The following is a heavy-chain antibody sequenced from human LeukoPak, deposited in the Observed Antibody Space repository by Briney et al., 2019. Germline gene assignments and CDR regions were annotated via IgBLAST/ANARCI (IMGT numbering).Heavy chain of an antibody. J-gene: IGHJ3*02. CDR3: ARDLEDSSPFGAFDM. Sequence: GRSLRLSCAASGFTFSNYGMHWVRQVPGKGLEWVAAIWFDGIRKYYADSVEGRLTISRDNSKNTLYLQMNSLRAEDTAVYYCARDLEDSSPFGAFDMWGQGTMVTVSS. V-gene: IGHV3-33*01. CDR1: GFTFSNYG. D-gene: IGHD3-22*01. CDR2: IWFDGIRK.